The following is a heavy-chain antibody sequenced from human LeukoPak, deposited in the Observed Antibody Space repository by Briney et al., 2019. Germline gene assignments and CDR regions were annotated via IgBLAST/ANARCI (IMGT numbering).Heavy chain of an antibody. CDR2: IYSGGST. V-gene: IGHV3-53*01. J-gene: IGHJ6*04. CDR3: ARDRGEYEWDV. CDR1: GFTFNTHG. D-gene: IGHD2-2*01. Sequence: GGSLRLSCATSGFTFNTHGMHWVRQAPGKGLEWVSVIYSGGSTYYADSVKGRFTISRDNSKNTLYLQMNSLRAEDTAVYYCARDRGEYEWDVWGKGTTVTVSS.